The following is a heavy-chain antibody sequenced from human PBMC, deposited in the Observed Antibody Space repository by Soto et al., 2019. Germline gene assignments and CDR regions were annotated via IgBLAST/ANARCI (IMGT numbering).Heavy chain of an antibody. Sequence: PGGSLRLSCAASGFTFSSYAIHWVRQAPGKGLEWVAVMSYDGSNKYYADSVKGRFTISRDNSKNTLYLQMNSLRAEDTAIYFCAKDQVAARRYYYYGMDVWGQGTTVTVSS. CDR1: GFTFSSYA. CDR3: AKDQVAARRYYYYGMDV. V-gene: IGHV3-30-3*01. J-gene: IGHJ6*02. D-gene: IGHD6-6*01. CDR2: MSYDGSNK.